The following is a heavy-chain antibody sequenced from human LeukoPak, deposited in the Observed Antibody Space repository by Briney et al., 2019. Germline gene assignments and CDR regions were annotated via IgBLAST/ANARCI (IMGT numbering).Heavy chain of an antibody. J-gene: IGHJ6*02. CDR1: GFTFSDYY. CDR3: ARDTGLIYCGGDCYPRPPPYYGMDV. V-gene: IGHV3-11*04. D-gene: IGHD2-21*02. CDR2: ISSSGSTI. Sequence: GGSLRLSCAASGFTFSDYYMSWIRQAPGKGLEWVSYISSSGSTIYYADSVKGRFTISRDNAKNSLYLQMNSLRAEDTAVYYCARDTGLIYCGGDCYPRPPPYYGMDVWGQGTTVTVSS.